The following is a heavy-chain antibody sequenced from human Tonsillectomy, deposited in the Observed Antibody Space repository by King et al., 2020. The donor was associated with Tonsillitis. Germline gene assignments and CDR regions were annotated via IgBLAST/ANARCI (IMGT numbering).Heavy chain of an antibody. CDR2: IKSKYEGGTT. CDR1: GYAFSNAW. J-gene: IGHJ4*02. D-gene: IGHD6-13*01. Sequence: VQLVESGVGLVKPGGSRRVSCPSDGYAFSNAWMSWVRQDPGRRVDWSGCIKSKYEGGTTDYAAPVKGRFTISSDDSNNTMYLTMNSLKPEDTAVYYCASWYDWRQGTLVTVSS. V-gene: IGHV3-15*01. CDR3: ASWYD.